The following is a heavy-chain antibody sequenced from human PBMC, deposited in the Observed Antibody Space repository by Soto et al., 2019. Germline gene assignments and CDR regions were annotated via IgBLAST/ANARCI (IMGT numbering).Heavy chain of an antibody. CDR3: AREPLAHSYFDL. CDR2: MYNSERT. Sequence: SLTCTVAGGSISGDYWSWIRQPAGKGLEWIGRMYNSERTNYNPSLKSRVTMSMDTSKNQFSLKLTSVTAADTAVYFCAREPLAHSYFDLWGQGTLVTVSS. V-gene: IGHV4-4*07. J-gene: IGHJ4*02. CDR1: GGSISGDY.